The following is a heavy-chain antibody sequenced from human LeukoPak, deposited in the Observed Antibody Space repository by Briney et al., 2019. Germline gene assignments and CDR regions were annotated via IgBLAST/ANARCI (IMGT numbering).Heavy chain of an antibody. CDR1: GFTFSSYA. V-gene: IGHV3-64*01. CDR3: ARFGSFLNAFDI. Sequence: PGGSLRLSCAASGFTFSSYAIHWVRQAPGKGLEYVSAISSNGGSTYYANSVKGRFTISRDNSKNTLYLQMGSLRAEDMAVYYCARFGSFLNAFDIWGQGTMVTVSS. D-gene: IGHD2-15*01. CDR2: ISSNGGST. J-gene: IGHJ3*02.